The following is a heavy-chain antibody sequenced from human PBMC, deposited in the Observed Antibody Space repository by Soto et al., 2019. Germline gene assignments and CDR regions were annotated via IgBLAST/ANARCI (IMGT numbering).Heavy chain of an antibody. CDR1: GFAFSSYW. Sequence: PGGSLRLSCAASGFAFSSYWMHWVRQAPGKGLVWVSRINSDGSSTSYADSVKGRFTISRDNAKNTLYLQMNSLRAEDTAVYYCARAYSSSWPLYNYRMDVWGQGTTVTVS. V-gene: IGHV3-74*01. J-gene: IGHJ6*02. CDR2: INSDGSST. D-gene: IGHD6-13*01. CDR3: ARAYSSSWPLYNYRMDV.